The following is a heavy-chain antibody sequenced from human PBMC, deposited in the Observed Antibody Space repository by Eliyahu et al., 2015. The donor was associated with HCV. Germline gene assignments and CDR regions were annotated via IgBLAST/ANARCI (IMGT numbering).Heavy chain of an antibody. J-gene: IGHJ3*02. V-gene: IGHV3-21*01. Sequence: EVQLVESGGGLVKPGGSLRLSCAASGFTFXXYSMNWVRQAPGKGLEWVSSISSSSSYIYYADSVKGRFTISRDNAKNSLYLQMNSLRAEDTAVYYCARDQLLWFGNDAFDIWGQGTMVTVSS. CDR1: GFTFXXYS. CDR3: ARDQLLWFGNDAFDI. D-gene: IGHD3-10*01. CDR2: ISSSSSYI.